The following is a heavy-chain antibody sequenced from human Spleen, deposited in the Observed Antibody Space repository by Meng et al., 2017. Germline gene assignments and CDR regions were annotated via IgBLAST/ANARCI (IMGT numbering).Heavy chain of an antibody. V-gene: IGHV6-1*01. CDR3: ASDARDGDNWGFGYYGMDV. Sequence: SQTLSLTCAISGDSVSSNSAAWNWIRQSPSRGLEWLGRTYYRSKWYNDYAVSVKSRITINPDTSKNQFSLQPNSVTPEDTAVYYCASDARDGDNWGFGYYGMDVWGHGTRVTVSS. J-gene: IGHJ6*02. D-gene: IGHD5-24*01. CDR2: TYYRSKWYN. CDR1: GDSVSSNSAA.